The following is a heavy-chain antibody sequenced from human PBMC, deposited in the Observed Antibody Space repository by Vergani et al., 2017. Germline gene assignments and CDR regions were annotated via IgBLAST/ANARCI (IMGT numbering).Heavy chain of an antibody. J-gene: IGHJ4*02. CDR2: ISAYNGNT. CDR3: AREGNYYDSTGFGPGGSFD. D-gene: IGHD3-22*01. V-gene: IGHV1-18*01. Sequence: QVQLEQSGAEVKKPGASVKVSCKASGYTFSTYGISWVRQAPGQGLEWMGWISAYNGNTNYPEKFQGRLTMTTDTSTRTAYMELRSLRSDDTAVYYCAREGNYYDSTGFGPGGSFDWGPGTLVTVSS. CDR1: GYTFSTYG.